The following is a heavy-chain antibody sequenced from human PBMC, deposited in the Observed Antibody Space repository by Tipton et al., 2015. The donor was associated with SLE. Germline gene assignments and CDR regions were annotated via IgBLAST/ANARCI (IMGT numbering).Heavy chain of an antibody. CDR2: ISDNGGT. CDR3: ASAYSRSWYTY. Sequence: TLSLTCTLSGDSINSFFGSWIRQPPGKGLEWMGYISDNGGTFYNPSLKGRLTISVDTSKSQFTLKLRSVTAADTARYYCASAYSRSWYTYWGPGTQVTVSS. J-gene: IGHJ4*02. D-gene: IGHD2-2*01. V-gene: IGHV4-59*13. CDR1: GDSINSFF.